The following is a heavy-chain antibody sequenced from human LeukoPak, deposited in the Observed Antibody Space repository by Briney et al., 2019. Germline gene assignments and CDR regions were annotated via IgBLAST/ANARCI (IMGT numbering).Heavy chain of an antibody. Sequence: PSETLSLTCTVSGGSLSGYYWSWLRQPPGKGLEWIGFINDSGSTKCNPSLKSRVTISVDTSKNQFSLKVNSVTAADTAVYYCARRAYFDYWGQGTLVTVSS. CDR3: ARRAYFDY. CDR2: INDSGST. V-gene: IGHV4-59*01. J-gene: IGHJ4*02. CDR1: GGSLSGYY.